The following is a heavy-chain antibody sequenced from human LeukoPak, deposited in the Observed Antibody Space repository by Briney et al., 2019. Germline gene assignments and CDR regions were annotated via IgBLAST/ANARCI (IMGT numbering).Heavy chain of an antibody. Sequence: PGGSLRLSCAASGFTFSPLGMNWVRQAPGRGLEWVSYISSGSSTTYYADSVKGRFTISRDNAKNSLYLQVNSLGDEDTAVYYCARGRGLTLSYHYFDYWGQGTLVTVSS. V-gene: IGHV3-48*02. CDR2: ISSGSSTT. J-gene: IGHJ4*02. CDR3: ARGRGLTLSYHYFDY. D-gene: IGHD3-10*01. CDR1: GFTFSPLG.